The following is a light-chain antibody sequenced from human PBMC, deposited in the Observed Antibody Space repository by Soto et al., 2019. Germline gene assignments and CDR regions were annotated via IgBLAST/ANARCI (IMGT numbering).Light chain of an antibody. CDR1: SGHSSYA. Sequence: QSVLTQSPSASASLGASVKLTCTLSSGHSSYAIAWHQQQPEKGPRYLMKLNSDGSHSKGDGIPDRFSGSSSGAERYLTISGLQSEDEADYYCQTWGNGIVVFGGGTKLTVL. CDR3: QTWGNGIVV. V-gene: IGLV4-69*01. CDR2: LNSDGSH. J-gene: IGLJ2*01.